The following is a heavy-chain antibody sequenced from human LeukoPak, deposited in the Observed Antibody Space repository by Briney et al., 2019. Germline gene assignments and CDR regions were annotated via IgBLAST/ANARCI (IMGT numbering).Heavy chain of an antibody. V-gene: IGHV1-69*01. D-gene: IGHD3-22*01. CDR3: ARDSSGYYYDRYSYYGMDV. CDR1: GGTFISYA. CDR2: IIPIFGTA. J-gene: IGHJ6*02. Sequence: ASVKVSCKASGGTFISYAISWVRQAPGQGLEWMGGIIPIFGTANYAQKFQGRVTITADESTSTAYMELSSLRSEDTAVYYCARDSSGYYYDRYSYYGMDVWGQGTTVTVSS.